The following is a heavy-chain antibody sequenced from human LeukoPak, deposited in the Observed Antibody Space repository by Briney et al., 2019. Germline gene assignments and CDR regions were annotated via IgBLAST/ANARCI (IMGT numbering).Heavy chain of an antibody. Sequence: ASVKVSFKASGYTFNNYGISWARQVPGQGLEWMGWISPYNGNTKFAQNFQGRVTVTTETSTSTAYMELRSLRSDDTAVYYCARQSYFDGRGDDAFDIWGQGTMVTVPS. CDR3: ARQSYFDGRGDDAFDI. CDR2: ISPYNGNT. D-gene: IGHD2-15*01. J-gene: IGHJ3*02. CDR1: GYTFNNYG. V-gene: IGHV1-18*01.